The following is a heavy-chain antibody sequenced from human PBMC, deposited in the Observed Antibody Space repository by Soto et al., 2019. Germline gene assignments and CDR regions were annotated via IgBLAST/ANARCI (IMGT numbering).Heavy chain of an antibody. Sequence: QVQLQESGPGLVKPSQTLSLTCTVSGGSISSGEHYWSWIRQLPGKGLEWIGNIYYRGSNCYNPSLKSRVTISVDTSKNQFSLNLSSVTAADTAIYYCARDRYGVPRGDYFDSWGQGILVTVSS. CDR1: GGSISSGEHY. V-gene: IGHV4-31*03. J-gene: IGHJ4*02. CDR3: ARDRYGVPRGDYFDS. CDR2: IYYRGSN. D-gene: IGHD4-17*01.